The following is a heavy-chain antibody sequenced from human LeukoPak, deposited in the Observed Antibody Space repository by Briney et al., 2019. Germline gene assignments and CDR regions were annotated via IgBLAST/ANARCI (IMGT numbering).Heavy chain of an antibody. D-gene: IGHD3-10*01. Sequence: PSETLSLTCAVYGGSFSGYYWCWIRQPPRKGLEWIGEIDHSGSTNYNPSLKNRVTISVDTSKNQFSLKLSSVTAADTAVYYCARGRRGVPPRYFDYWGQGTLVTVSS. J-gene: IGHJ4*02. CDR2: IDHSGST. V-gene: IGHV4-34*01. CDR3: ARGRRGVPPRYFDY. CDR1: GGSFSGYY.